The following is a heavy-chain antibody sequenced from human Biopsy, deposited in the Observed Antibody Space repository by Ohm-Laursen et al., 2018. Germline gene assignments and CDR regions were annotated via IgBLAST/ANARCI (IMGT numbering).Heavy chain of an antibody. D-gene: IGHD3-10*01. CDR1: GDTFTTSA. V-gene: IGHV1-69*04. Sequence: SVKVSCQASGDTFTTSAISWVRQVPGQGLDWMGRIIPILGTVDYGQNFQGRVTIRADTSTTFLELTSLSYDDTAVYYCASGDIGGIGLDVWGLGTTVTVSS. CDR3: ASGDIGGIGLDV. J-gene: IGHJ6*02. CDR2: IIPILGTV.